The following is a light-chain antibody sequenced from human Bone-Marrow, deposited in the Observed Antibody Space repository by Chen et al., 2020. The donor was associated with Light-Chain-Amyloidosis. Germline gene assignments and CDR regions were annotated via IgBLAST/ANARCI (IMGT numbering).Light chain of an antibody. CDR1: NIGSTS. CDR2: DDS. CDR3: QVWDRSRDRPV. Sequence: SYVLTQPSSVSVAPGQTATIACGGNNIGSTSVHWYQQTPGQAPLLVVYDDSDRPSGIPERLSGSHYGGNATLIISRVEAGDEADYDCQVWDRSRDRPVFGGGTKLPVL. J-gene: IGLJ3*02. V-gene: IGLV3-21*02.